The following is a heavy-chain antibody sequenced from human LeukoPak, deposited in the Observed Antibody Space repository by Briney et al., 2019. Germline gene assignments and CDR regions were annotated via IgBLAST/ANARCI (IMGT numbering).Heavy chain of an antibody. J-gene: IGHJ2*01. CDR2: ISWNSGSI. V-gene: IGHV3-9*01. CDR3: AKDGTGGVGATVFWYFDL. CDR1: GFTFDDYA. D-gene: IGHD1-26*01. Sequence: PGGSLRLSCAASGFTFDDYAMRWVRHAPGKGLEWVSGISWNSGSIVYADSVKGRFTISRDNAKNSLYLQMNSLRAEDTALYYCAKDGTGGVGATVFWYFDLWGRGTLVTVSS.